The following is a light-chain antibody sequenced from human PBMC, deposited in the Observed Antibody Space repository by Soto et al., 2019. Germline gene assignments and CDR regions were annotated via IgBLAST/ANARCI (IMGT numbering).Light chain of an antibody. J-gene: IGKJ3*01. CDR3: QRYGSSFT. CDR2: GAS. Sequence: EIVFTQSPGTLSLSPGERATLSCRASQSVSSSYLAWYQQKPGQAPRLLIYGASSRATGIPDRFSGSGSGTDFTLTISRLEPEDFAVYYCQRYGSSFTFGPGTKVDIK. V-gene: IGKV3-20*01. CDR1: QSVSSSY.